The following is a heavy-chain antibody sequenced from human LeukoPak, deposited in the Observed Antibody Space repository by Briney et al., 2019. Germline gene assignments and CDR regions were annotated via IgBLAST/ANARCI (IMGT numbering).Heavy chain of an antibody. V-gene: IGHV4-4*07. CDR1: GGSISSYY. D-gene: IGHD6-13*01. Sequence: SETLSLTCTVSGGSISSYYWSWIRQPAGKGLEWIGRIYTSGSTNYNPSLKSRVTMSVDTSKNQFSLKLSSVTAADTAVYCCARGIAAASKAYAFDIWGQGTMVTVSS. CDR3: ARGIAAASKAYAFDI. CDR2: IYTSGST. J-gene: IGHJ3*02.